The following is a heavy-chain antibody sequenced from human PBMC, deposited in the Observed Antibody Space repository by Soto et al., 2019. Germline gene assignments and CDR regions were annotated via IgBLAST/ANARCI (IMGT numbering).Heavy chain of an antibody. Sequence: QVQLVESGGGVVQPGRSLRLSCAASGFTFSSYGMHWVRHAPGKGLEWVAVIWYDGSNKYYADSVKGRFTISRDNSKNTLYLQMNSLRAEDTAVYYCARDLPHIVGAIPDAFDIWGQGTMVTVSS. CDR1: GFTFSSYG. V-gene: IGHV3-33*01. CDR2: IWYDGSNK. D-gene: IGHD1-26*01. CDR3: ARDLPHIVGAIPDAFDI. J-gene: IGHJ3*02.